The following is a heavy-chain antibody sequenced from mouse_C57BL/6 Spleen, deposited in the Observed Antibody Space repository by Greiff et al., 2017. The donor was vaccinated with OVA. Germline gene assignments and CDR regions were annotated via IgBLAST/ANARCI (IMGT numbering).Heavy chain of an antibody. CDR2: INPNYGTT. J-gene: IGHJ4*01. Sequence: VQLKQSGPELVKPGASVKISCKASGYSFTDYNMNWVKQSNGKSLEWIGVINPNYGTTSYNQKFKGKATLTVAQSSSTAYMPLNSLTSVDSAVYYCARSVLYGRSYVRCAMDYWGQGTSVTVSS. V-gene: IGHV1-39*01. CDR1: GYSFTDYN. D-gene: IGHD1-1*01. CDR3: ARSVLYGRSYVRCAMDY.